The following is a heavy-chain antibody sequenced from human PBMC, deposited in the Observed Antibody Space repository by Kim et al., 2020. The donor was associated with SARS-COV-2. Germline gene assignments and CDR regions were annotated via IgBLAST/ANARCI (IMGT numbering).Heavy chain of an antibody. J-gene: IGHJ4*02. CDR3: VKDGKVVVPAAIITLDY. CDR2: ISSNGGRT. CDR1: GFTFSSYA. V-gene: IGHV3-64D*06. D-gene: IGHD2-2*02. Sequence: GGSLRLSCSASGFTFSSYAMHWVRQAPGKGLEYVSAISSNGGRTYYADSVKGRFTISRDNSKNTLYLQMSSLRAEDTAVYYCVKDGKVVVPAAIITLDYWGQGTLVTVSS.